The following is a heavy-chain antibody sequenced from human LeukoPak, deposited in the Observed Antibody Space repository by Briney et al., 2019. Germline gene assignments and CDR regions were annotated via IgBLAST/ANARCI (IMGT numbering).Heavy chain of an antibody. CDR1: GRTFTSYY. J-gene: IGHJ4*02. Sequence: VASVKVSCEASGRTFTSYYLHRVRQAPGQGLEWMGIINPSGSSTTYAQKFQGRVTMTRDTSTSTVSLELSSLTSEDTAVYYCATLSTYLDYWGQGTLVTVSS. CDR2: INPSGSST. V-gene: IGHV1-46*01. CDR3: ATLSTYLDY.